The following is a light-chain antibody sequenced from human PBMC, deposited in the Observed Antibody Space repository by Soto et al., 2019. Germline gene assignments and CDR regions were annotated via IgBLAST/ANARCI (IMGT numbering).Light chain of an antibody. CDR3: QHYNSYPVT. CDR2: KAS. Sequence: DIQMTQSPSTLSASVGDRVTITCRASQTISSWLAWYQQKPGKAPKLLIYKASSLESGVPSRFSGSGSGTEFTLTISSLQHDDFATYYCQHYNSYPVTFGQGTKV. V-gene: IGKV1-5*03. CDR1: QTISSW. J-gene: IGKJ1*01.